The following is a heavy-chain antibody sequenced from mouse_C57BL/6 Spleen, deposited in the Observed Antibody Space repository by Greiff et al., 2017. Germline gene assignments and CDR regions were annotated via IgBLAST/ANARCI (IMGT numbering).Heavy chain of an antibody. Sequence: EVKVVESGGGLVKPGGSLKLSCAASGFTFSSYAMSWVRQTPEKRLEWVATISDGGSYTYYPDNVKGRFTISRDNAKNNLYLQMSRLKSEDTAMYYCARDGSPWYFDGWGTGTTVTVSS. D-gene: IGHD1-1*01. CDR1: GFTFSSYA. V-gene: IGHV5-4*01. J-gene: IGHJ1*03. CDR3: ARDGSPWYFDG. CDR2: ISDGGSYT.